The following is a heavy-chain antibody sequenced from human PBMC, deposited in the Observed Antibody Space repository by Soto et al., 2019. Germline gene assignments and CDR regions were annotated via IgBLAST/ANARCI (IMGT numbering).Heavy chain of an antibody. CDR3: ARAHNWNHMVYYYYMDV. D-gene: IGHD1-20*01. V-gene: IGHV3-66*01. CDR2: IYSGGST. J-gene: IGHJ6*03. Sequence: GGSLRLSCAASGFTVSSNYMSWVRQAPGKGLEWVSVIYSGGSTYYADSVKGRFTISRDNSKNTLYLQMNSLRAEDTAVYYCARAHNWNHMVYYYYMDVWGKGTTVTVSS. CDR1: GFTVSSNY.